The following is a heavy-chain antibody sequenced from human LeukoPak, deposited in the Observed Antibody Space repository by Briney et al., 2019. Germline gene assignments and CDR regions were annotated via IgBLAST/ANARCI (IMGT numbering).Heavy chain of an antibody. V-gene: IGHV4-59*01. Sequence: SETLSLICAVSGGSMSSYHWNWLRQPPGKGLEWIAYIYYSGSTNYNPSLESRVTISIDTSKNQFSLKLTSVTAADTAVYYCARGDVFDIWGQGTLVTVSS. D-gene: IGHD3-16*01. CDR3: ARGDVFDI. CDR2: IYYSGST. J-gene: IGHJ3*02. CDR1: GGSMSSYH.